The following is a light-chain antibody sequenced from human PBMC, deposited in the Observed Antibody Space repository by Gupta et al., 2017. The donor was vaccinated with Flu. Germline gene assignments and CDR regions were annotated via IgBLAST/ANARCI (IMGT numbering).Light chain of an antibody. CDR1: SANVGNKG. CDR3: SAWDSSRRARL. CDR2: RNN. J-gene: IGLJ3*02. V-gene: IGLV10-54*04. Sequence: TATLTCTGNSANVGNKGAAWLQQHQGHPPNLLSYRNNDRPSGISERFSASRSGNTASLTITGLQAEDEGDYYCSAWDSSRRARLFGGGTRLTVL.